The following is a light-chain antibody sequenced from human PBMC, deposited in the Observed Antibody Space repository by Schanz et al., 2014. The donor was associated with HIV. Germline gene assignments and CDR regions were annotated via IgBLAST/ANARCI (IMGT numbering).Light chain of an antibody. CDR2: GAS. V-gene: IGKV3-20*01. CDR1: QSVRNNY. Sequence: EIVLTQSPGTLSLSPRIRATLSCRASQSVRNNYLAWYQQKPGQAPRLLIYGASSRAPGIPERFSGWGSGTDFTLTISRVEAEDYAVYYCQQYDSPPWTFGQGTKVEVK. J-gene: IGKJ1*01. CDR3: QQYDSPPWT.